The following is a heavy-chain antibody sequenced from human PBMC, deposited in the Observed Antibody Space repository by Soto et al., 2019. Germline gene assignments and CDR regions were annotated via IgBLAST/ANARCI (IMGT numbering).Heavy chain of an antibody. CDR2: ISSSSYTI. Sequence: GGSLRLSCTASGFTFNTYNMNWVRQAPGKGLEWVSYISSSSYTIKYADSVEGRFTVSRDDGKKSLYLQMNSLRDEDTAVYFCAREISLSAGSYFDYWGQGTLVTVSS. CDR3: AREISLSAGSYFDY. D-gene: IGHD3-10*01. J-gene: IGHJ4*02. V-gene: IGHV3-48*02. CDR1: GFTFNTYN.